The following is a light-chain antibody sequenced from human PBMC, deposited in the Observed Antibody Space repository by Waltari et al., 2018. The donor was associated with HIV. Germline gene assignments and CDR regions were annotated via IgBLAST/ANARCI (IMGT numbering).Light chain of an antibody. CDR1: SSDVGSYNL. CDR2: EVS. Sequence: QSALTQPASVSGSPGQSIPISCTGTSSDVGSYNLVSWYQQHPGKAPQLMIYEVSKRPSGVSNGFSGSKSGNTASLTISGLQAEDEADYYCCSYAGSSTSLYVFGTGTKVTVL. J-gene: IGLJ1*01. CDR3: CSYAGSSTSLYV. V-gene: IGLV2-23*02.